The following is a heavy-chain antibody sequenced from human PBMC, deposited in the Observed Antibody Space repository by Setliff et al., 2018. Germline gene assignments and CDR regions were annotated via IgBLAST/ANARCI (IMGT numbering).Heavy chain of an antibody. V-gene: IGHV3-66*04. D-gene: IGHD1-1*01. CDR1: EFTVNSNF. Sequence: PGGSLRLSCVGSEFTVNSNFMTWVRQAPGKGLEWLSVIYVGGKTLYADSVKGRFTISRDDSKNTLSLHIKSLRPNDTAMYYCARQTGLGGHNLKDGTFYGVDVWGQGIMVTVSS. J-gene: IGHJ6*02. CDR2: IYVGGKT. CDR3: ARQTGLGGHNLKDGTFYGVDV.